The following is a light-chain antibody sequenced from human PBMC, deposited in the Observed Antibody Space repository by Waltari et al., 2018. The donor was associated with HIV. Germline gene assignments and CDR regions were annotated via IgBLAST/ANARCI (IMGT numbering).Light chain of an antibody. CDR3: SAWDRSLSAVV. V-gene: IGLV10-54*04. CDR1: SDNVGNQG. CDR2: RDN. Sequence: QAGLTQPPSVSTGLRQTATLTCTGNSDNVGNQGATWLQQHQGQPPKLLFYRDNSRPSGISERFSASRSGNTASLTITGLQPEDEADYFCSAWDRSLSAVVFGGGTTLIVL. J-gene: IGLJ2*01.